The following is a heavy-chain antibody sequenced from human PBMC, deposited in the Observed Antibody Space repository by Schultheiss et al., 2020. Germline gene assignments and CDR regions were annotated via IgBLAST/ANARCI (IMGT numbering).Heavy chain of an antibody. Sequence: SETLSLTCAVYGGSFSGYYWSWIRQPPGKGLEWIGSVHYGGSTNYNPSLKSRVTISVDKSNNKFSLNLSSVTAADTAVYYCARDGRWLQSPSSLYGMDVWGRGGTGTV. CDR3: ARDGRWLQSPSSLYGMDV. CDR2: VHYGGST. D-gene: IGHD5-24*01. CDR1: GGSFSGYY. J-gene: IGHJ6*04. V-gene: IGHV4-34*01.